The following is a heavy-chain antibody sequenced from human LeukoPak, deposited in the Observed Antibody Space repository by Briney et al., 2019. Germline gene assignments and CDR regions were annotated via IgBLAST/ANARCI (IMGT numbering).Heavy chain of an antibody. J-gene: IGHJ4*02. CDR2: ISWNSGSI. CDR1: GFIFNNYA. V-gene: IGHV3-9*01. Sequence: GGSLRLSCAGSGFIFNNYAMHWVRQPPGKGLEWVSGISWNSGSIDYADSVKGRFTISRDNAKNSLYLQMNSLRAEDTAFYYCAKDNRRHYTSGPNPDSLHWGQGALVTVSS. D-gene: IGHD6-19*01. CDR3: AKDNRRHYTSGPNPDSLH.